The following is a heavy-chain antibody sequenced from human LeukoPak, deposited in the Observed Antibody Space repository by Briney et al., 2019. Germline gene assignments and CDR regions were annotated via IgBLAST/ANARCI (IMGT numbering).Heavy chain of an antibody. J-gene: IGHJ4*02. CDR2: ISWNSGSI. CDR1: GFIFNNYA. V-gene: IGHV3-9*01. Sequence: GGSLRLSCAGSGFIFNNYAMHWVRQPPGKGLEWVSGISWNSGSIDYADSVKGRFTISRDNAKNSLYLQMNSLRAEDTAFYYCAKDNRRHYTSGPNPDSLHWGQGALVTVSS. D-gene: IGHD6-19*01. CDR3: AKDNRRHYTSGPNPDSLH.